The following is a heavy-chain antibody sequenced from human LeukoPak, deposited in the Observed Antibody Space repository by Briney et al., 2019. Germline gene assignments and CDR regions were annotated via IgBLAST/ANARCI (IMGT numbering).Heavy chain of an antibody. CDR1: GFTFSSYA. V-gene: IGHV3-30-3*01. CDR3: ASGIAVAVGAFDI. Sequence: QSGGSLRLSCAASGFTFSSYAMHWVRQAPGKGLEWVAVISYDGSNKYYADSVKGRFTISRDNSKNTLYLQMNSLRAEDTAVYYCASGIAVAVGAFDIWGQGTMATVSS. J-gene: IGHJ3*02. CDR2: ISYDGSNK. D-gene: IGHD6-19*01.